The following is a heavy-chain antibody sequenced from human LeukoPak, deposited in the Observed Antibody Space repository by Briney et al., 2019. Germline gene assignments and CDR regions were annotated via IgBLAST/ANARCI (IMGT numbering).Heavy chain of an antibody. Sequence: GASVKVSCKXSGYTFTAYYIHWVRQAPGQGLEWMGRINPNSGGTTYSQKFQGRVTMTRDTSIRTAYMELSSLTSDDTAVYYCALVVTLDYWGQGTLVTVSS. V-gene: IGHV1-2*06. CDR3: ALVVTLDY. D-gene: IGHD2-15*01. CDR2: INPNSGGT. J-gene: IGHJ4*02. CDR1: GYTFTAYY.